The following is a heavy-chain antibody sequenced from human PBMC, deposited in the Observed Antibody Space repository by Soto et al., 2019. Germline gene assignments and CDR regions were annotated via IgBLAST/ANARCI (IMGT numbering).Heavy chain of an antibody. CDR3: AKDQNRALDAFDI. D-gene: IGHD3-10*01. Sequence: GGSLRLSCAASGFSFSTYTMSWLRQAPGKGLEWVSCLSGSGGTTYYADSVEGRFTISRDNSKNTLYLQMNSLRAEDTAVYYCAKDQNRALDAFDIWGQGTMVTVSS. CDR1: GFSFSTYT. CDR2: LSGSGGTT. V-gene: IGHV3-23*01. J-gene: IGHJ3*02.